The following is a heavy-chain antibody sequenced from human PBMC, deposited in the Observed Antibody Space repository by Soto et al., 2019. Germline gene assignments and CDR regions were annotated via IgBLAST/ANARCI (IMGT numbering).Heavy chain of an antibody. V-gene: IGHV4-31*03. CDR2: IYYSGST. CDR3: ASVKGYYYHYGMDV. Sequence: SETLSLTCTVSGGSISSGGYYWSWIRQHPGKGLGWIGYIYYSGSTYYNPSLKSRVTISVDTSKNQFSLKLSSVTAADTAVYYCASVKGYYYHYGMDVWGQGTTVTVSS. CDR1: GGSISSGGYY. J-gene: IGHJ6*02.